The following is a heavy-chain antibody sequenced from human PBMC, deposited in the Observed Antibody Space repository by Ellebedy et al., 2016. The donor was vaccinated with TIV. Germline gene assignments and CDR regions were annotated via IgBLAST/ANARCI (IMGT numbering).Heavy chain of an antibody. CDR3: ARALRAAAWFDP. CDR2: IYYSGST. D-gene: IGHD6-13*01. Sequence: SETLSLXCTVSGGSISSYYWSWIRQPPGKGLEWIGYIYYSGSTNYNPSLKSRVTISVDTSKNQFSLKLSSVTAADTAVYYCARALRAAAWFDPWGQGTLVTVSS. V-gene: IGHV4-59*01. CDR1: GGSISSYY. J-gene: IGHJ5*02.